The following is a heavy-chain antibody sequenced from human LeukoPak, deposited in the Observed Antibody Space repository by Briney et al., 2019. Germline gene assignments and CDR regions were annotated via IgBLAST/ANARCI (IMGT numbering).Heavy chain of an antibody. D-gene: IGHD3-10*01. CDR1: GYTFTGYY. CDR3: ARGWFGELLPRHYYYYYGMDV. V-gene: IGHV1-2*02. J-gene: IGHJ6*02. Sequence: GGSVKASCKASGYTFTGYYMHWVRQAPGQGLEWMGWINPNSGGTNYAQKFQGRVTMTRDTSISTAYMELSRLRSDDTAVYYCARGWFGELLPRHYYYYYGMDVWGQGTTVTVSS. CDR2: INPNSGGT.